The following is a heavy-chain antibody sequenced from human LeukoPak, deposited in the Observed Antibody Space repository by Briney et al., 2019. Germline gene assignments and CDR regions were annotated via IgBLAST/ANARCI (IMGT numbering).Heavy chain of an antibody. D-gene: IGHD3-16*01. CDR1: GFTFSSYW. J-gene: IGHJ3*02. CDR2: IYGGGRT. V-gene: IGHV3-66*01. CDR3: ARGGGDDAFDI. Sequence: GGSLRLSCAASGFTFSSYWMSWVRQAPGKGLDWVSVIYGGGRTFSADSVKGRFTISRDNSKNTLYLQMNSLRPEDTAVYYCARGGGDDAFDIWGQGTMVTVSS.